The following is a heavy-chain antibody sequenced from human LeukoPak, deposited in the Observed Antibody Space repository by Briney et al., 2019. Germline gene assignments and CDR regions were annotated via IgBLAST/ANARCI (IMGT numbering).Heavy chain of an antibody. V-gene: IGHV4-59*01. D-gene: IGHD3-9*01. J-gene: IGHJ4*02. CDR3: ARGNYDILSDYSLYSPRGGFDH. CDR2: ISNSVS. Sequence: PSETLSLTCTVSGVSITLCYWTWIRQSPKKGLEWIGDISNSVSNYNPSLSSRLTISTDTSKNHFSLRLTSVSAADTAVYYCARGNYDILSDYSLYSPRGGFDHWGQGILVTVSS. CDR1: GVSITLCY.